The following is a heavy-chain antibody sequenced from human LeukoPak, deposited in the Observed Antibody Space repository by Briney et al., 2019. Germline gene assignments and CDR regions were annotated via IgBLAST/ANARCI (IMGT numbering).Heavy chain of an antibody. J-gene: IGHJ5*02. Sequence: GASVKVSCKASGYTFTSYYMHWLRQAPGQGLEWMGIINPSGGSTSYAQKFQGRVTMTRDTSTSTVYMELSSLRSEDTAVYYCARAGCSSTSCYGTIWFDPWGQGTLVTVSS. CDR1: GYTFTSYY. CDR2: INPSGGST. V-gene: IGHV1-46*01. CDR3: ARAGCSSTSCYGTIWFDP. D-gene: IGHD2-2*01.